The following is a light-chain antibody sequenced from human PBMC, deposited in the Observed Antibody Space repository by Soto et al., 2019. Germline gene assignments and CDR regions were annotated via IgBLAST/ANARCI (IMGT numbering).Light chain of an antibody. J-gene: IGLJ1*01. V-gene: IGLV1-44*01. CDR3: EAWDDSLNGFYV. CDR1: SSNIGSNT. CDR2: SNN. Sequence: QSVLTQPPSASGTPGQRVTISCSGSSSNIGSNTVNWYQQLPGTAPKLVIYSNNQRPSGVPDRLSGSKSGTSASLAISGLQSEDEADYYCEAWDDSLNGFYVFGTGTKVTVL.